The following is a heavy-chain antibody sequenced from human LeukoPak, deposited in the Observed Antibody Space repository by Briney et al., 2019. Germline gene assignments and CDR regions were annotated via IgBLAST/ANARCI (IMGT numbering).Heavy chain of an antibody. J-gene: IGHJ5*02. Sequence: SETLSLTCAVFGGSISSSNWWTWVRQPPGKGLEWIGYIYYSGSTNYNPSLKSRVTISVDTSKNQFSLKLSSVTAADTAVYYCARGTRELWLNWFDPWGQGTLVTVSS. D-gene: IGHD5-18*01. CDR1: GGSISSSNW. CDR3: ARGTRELWLNWFDP. V-gene: IGHV4-4*02. CDR2: IYYSGST.